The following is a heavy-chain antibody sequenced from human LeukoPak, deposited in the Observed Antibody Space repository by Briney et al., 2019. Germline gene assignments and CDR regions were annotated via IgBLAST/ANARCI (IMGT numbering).Heavy chain of an antibody. CDR2: INSDGSST. J-gene: IGHJ4*02. CDR3: AKGGATVIDY. Sequence: PGGSLRLSCAASGFTFSTYWMHWVRQAPGKGLVWVSRINSDGSSTTSADSVKGRFTIPRDNAKNTLYLQMNSLRAEDTAVYYCAKGGATVIDYWGQGTLVTVSS. D-gene: IGHD4-17*01. V-gene: IGHV3-74*01. CDR1: GFTFSTYW.